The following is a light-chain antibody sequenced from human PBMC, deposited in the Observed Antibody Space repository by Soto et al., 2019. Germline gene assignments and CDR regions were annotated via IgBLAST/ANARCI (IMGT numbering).Light chain of an antibody. Sequence: QSVLTQPPSASGSPGQSVTISCTGTRSDVGGYNYVSWYQQHPGKAPKLMIYEVSKRPSGVPDRFSGSKSSNTASLTVSGLQAEDEADYYCSSYAGSNNWVVFGGGTKLTVL. V-gene: IGLV2-8*01. CDR2: EVS. J-gene: IGLJ2*01. CDR3: SSYAGSNNWVV. CDR1: RSDVGGYNY.